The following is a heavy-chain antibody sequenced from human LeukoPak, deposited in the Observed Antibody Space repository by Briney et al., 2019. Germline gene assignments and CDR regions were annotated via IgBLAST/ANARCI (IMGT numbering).Heavy chain of an antibody. CDR1: GFSFSTYD. J-gene: IGHJ4*02. Sequence: GGSLRLSCVTSGFSFSTYDMSWVRQAPGKGLEWVSGINWNGGSTGYADSVKGRFTISRDNAKNSLYLQMNSLRAEDTALYYCARERPYGSGSYPLYYFDYWGQGTLVTVSS. CDR2: INWNGGST. CDR3: ARERPYGSGSYPLYYFDY. D-gene: IGHD3-10*01. V-gene: IGHV3-20*04.